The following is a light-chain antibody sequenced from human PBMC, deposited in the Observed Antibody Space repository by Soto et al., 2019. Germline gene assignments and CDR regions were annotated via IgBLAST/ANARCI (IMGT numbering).Light chain of an antibody. Sequence: QSVLTQPASVSGSPGQSITIYCTGTSSDVGGYNYVSWYQQHPGKAPKLMIYDVSNRPSGVSNRFSGSKSGNTASLTISGLQAEDEADYYCSSYTSSSTPQVFGGGTQLTVL. CDR1: SSDVGGYNY. J-gene: IGLJ3*02. V-gene: IGLV2-14*01. CDR3: SSYTSSSTPQV. CDR2: DVS.